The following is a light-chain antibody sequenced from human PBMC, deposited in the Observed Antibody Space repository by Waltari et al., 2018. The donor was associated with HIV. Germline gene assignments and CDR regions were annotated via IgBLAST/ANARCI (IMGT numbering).Light chain of an antibody. Sequence: QSVLTQPPSASATPGQRLSISCSGGNSNIELNYLYCYQQLPGTAPKVFIYRNSQRPSGVPARFSGSKSGTSASLIISGLRSGDEADYYCASWDDSLNAFVFGTGTKVTVL. CDR2: RNS. CDR1: NSNIELNY. J-gene: IGLJ1*01. V-gene: IGLV1-47*01. CDR3: ASWDDSLNAFV.